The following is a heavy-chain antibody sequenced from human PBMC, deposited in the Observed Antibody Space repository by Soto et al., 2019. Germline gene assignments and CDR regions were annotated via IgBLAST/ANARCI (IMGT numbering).Heavy chain of an antibody. CDR3: TTGVEYSYGSHYFDY. V-gene: IGHV3-23*01. CDR2: ISGSGGNT. J-gene: IGHJ4*02. D-gene: IGHD5-18*01. Sequence: GGSLRLSCAASGFTFTIYAMSWVRQAPGKGLEWVSGISGSGGNTYYADSVKGRFTISRDNSKNTLYLQMNSLRAEDTAVYYCTTGVEYSYGSHYFDYWGQGTLVTVSS. CDR1: GFTFTIYA.